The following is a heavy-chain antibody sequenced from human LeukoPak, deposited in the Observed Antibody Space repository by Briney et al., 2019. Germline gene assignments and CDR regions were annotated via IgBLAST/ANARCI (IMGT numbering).Heavy chain of an antibody. Sequence: GSLRLSCAASGFTFSSHWMTWVRQAPGKGLEWVANTKQDGSEKYYVDSAKGRFTISRDNAKNSLYLQMNSLRAEDTAVYYCGKDPNGDYIGAFDMWGQGTMATVSP. V-gene: IGHV3-7*03. J-gene: IGHJ3*02. CDR3: GKDPNGDYIGAFDM. CDR2: TKQDGSEK. CDR1: GFTFSSHW. D-gene: IGHD4-17*01.